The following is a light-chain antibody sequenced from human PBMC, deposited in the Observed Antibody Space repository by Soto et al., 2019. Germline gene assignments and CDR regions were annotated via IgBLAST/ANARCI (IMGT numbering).Light chain of an antibody. Sequence: DIQMTQSPSSLSASVGDRVTITCQESQDISNYLNWYQKKPGKAPKLLIYDASNLETGVPSRFSGSGSGTDFTFTISSLQPEDIATYYCQQYDNLPLTFGGWTKVEIK. V-gene: IGKV1-33*01. J-gene: IGKJ4*01. CDR1: QDISNY. CDR2: DAS. CDR3: QQYDNLPLT.